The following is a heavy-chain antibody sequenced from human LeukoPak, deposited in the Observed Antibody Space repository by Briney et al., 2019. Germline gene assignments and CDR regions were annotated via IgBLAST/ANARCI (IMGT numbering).Heavy chain of an antibody. J-gene: IGHJ5*02. D-gene: IGHD5-24*01. CDR1: GASIRSYY. Sequence: NPSETLSLTCTVSGASIRSYYWNWIRQPPGKELEWIGYVYYSGNTDYNPSLKSRVTISLDTSKNQFSLKLSSVTAADTAVYYCARQEEMATIRAWFDPWGQGTLVTVSS. CDR3: ARQEEMATIRAWFDP. CDR2: VYYSGNT. V-gene: IGHV4-59*08.